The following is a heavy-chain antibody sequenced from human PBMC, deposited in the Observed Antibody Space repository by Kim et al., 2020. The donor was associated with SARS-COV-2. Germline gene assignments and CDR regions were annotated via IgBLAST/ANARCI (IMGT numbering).Heavy chain of an antibody. J-gene: IGHJ3*02. CDR1: GFTFSSYS. CDR3: ASFGGGFDAFDI. V-gene: IGHV3-21*04. D-gene: IGHD3-10*01. CDR2: ISSSSSYI. Sequence: GGSLRLSCAASGFTFSSYSMNWVRQAPGKGLEWVSSISSSSSYIYYADSVKGRFTISRDNAKNSLYLQMNSLRAEDTAVYYCASFGGGFDAFDIWGQGTMVTVSS.